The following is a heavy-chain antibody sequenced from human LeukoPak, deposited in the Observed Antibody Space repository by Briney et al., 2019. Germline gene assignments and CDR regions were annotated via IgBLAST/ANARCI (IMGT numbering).Heavy chain of an antibody. CDR2: ISSSSSYI. J-gene: IGHJ4*02. CDR3: ARGEYCSSTSCYTLDY. Sequence: KSGGSLRLSCAASGFTFSSYSMNWVRQAPGKGLEWVSSISSSSSYIYYADSVKGRFTISRDNAKNSLYLQMNSLRAEDTAVYYCARGEYCSSTSCYTLDYWGQGTLVTVSS. D-gene: IGHD2-2*02. CDR1: GFTFSSYS. V-gene: IGHV3-21*01.